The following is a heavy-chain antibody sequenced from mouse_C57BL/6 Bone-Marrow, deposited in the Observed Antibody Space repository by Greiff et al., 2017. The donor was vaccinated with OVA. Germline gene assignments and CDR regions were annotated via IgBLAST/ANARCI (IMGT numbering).Heavy chain of an antibody. J-gene: IGHJ2*01. V-gene: IGHV12-3*01. CDR3: AGDRSRYDYEPVDYFDY. D-gene: IGHD2-4*01. CDR1: GFPITSGYY. CDR2: ITHSGET. Sequence: QVQLKESGPGLVKPSQSLFLTCSITGFPITSGYYWIWIRQSPGKPLEWMGYITHSGETFYNPSLQSPISITRETSKNQFFLQLNSVTTEDTAMYYCAGDRSRYDYEPVDYFDYWGQGTTLTVSS.